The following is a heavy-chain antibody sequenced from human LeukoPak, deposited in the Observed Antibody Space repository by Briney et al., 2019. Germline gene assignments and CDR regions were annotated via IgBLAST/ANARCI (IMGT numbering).Heavy chain of an antibody. V-gene: IGHV3-30*02. Sequence: GGSLRLSCAASGFTFSSYGMHWVRQAPGKGLEWVAFIRYDGSNKYYADSVKGRFTISRDNSKNTLYLQMNSLRAEDTAVYYCAKDKQLALNKNYYYYYMDVWGKGTTVTISS. D-gene: IGHD6-13*01. CDR3: AKDKQLALNKNYYYYYMDV. CDR1: GFTFSSYG. CDR2: IRYDGSNK. J-gene: IGHJ6*03.